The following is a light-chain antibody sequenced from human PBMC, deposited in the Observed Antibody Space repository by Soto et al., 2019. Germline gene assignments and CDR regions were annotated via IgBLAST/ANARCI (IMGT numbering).Light chain of an antibody. CDR1: QGIRND. V-gene: IGKV1-6*01. CDR3: LPDYNSLT. Sequence: AMQMTQSPSSLSASVGDRVTITYRASQGIRNDLGWYQQKPGKAPKLLIYAASSLQSGVPSRFSGSGSGTDFTLTISSLQPEDFATYYCLPDYNSLTFGGGTKAEIK. J-gene: IGKJ4*01. CDR2: AAS.